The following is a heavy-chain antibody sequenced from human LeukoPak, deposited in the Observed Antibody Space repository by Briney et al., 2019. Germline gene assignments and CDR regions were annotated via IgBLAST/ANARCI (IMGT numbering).Heavy chain of an antibody. V-gene: IGHV3-30*03. Sequence: GGSLRLSCAASGFTFSSYDMHWVRQAPGKGLEWVAVISYDGSNKYYADSVKGRFTISRDNSKNTLYLQMNSLRAEDTAVYYCATRNYGDGIDPWGQGTLVTVSS. CDR3: ATRNYGDGIDP. CDR1: GFTFSSYD. J-gene: IGHJ5*02. CDR2: ISYDGSNK. D-gene: IGHD4-17*01.